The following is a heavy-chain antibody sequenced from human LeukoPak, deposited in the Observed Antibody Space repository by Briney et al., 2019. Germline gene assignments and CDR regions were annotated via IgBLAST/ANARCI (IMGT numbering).Heavy chain of an antibody. Sequence: ASVKVSCKASGYTFTGYYMHWVRQAPGQGLEWMGWINPNSGGTNYAQKFQGRVTMTRDTSISTAYMELSRLRSDDTAVYYCARGSPTVTNPMGYWGQGTLVTVSS. D-gene: IGHD4-17*01. CDR3: ARGSPTVTNPMGY. V-gene: IGHV1-2*02. J-gene: IGHJ4*02. CDR1: GYTFTGYY. CDR2: INPNSGGT.